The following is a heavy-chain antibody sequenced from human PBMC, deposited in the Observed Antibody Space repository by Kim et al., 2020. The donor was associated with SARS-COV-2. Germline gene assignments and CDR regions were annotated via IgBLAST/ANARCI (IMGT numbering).Heavy chain of an antibody. J-gene: IGHJ3*02. D-gene: IGHD6-13*01. CDR3: ARVGYLDAFDI. V-gene: IGHV3-11*04. Sequence: SNGDSVKGRFPNHTDNAKNSLYLQMSSLRAEDTAVYYCARVGYLDAFDIWGQGTMVTVSS.